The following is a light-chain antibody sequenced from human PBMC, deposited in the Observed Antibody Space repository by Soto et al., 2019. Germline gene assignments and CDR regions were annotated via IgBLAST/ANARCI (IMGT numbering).Light chain of an antibody. CDR3: SSYAGNSNWVV. Sequence: QSVLTQPPSASGSPGQSVTISCTGTSSDVGGYNYVSWYRHHPAKAPKLMIYEVNKRPSGVPDRFFGSKSDNTASLTVSGLQAEDEADYHCSSYAGNSNWVVFGGGTKVTVL. V-gene: IGLV2-8*01. CDR1: SSDVGGYNY. J-gene: IGLJ2*01. CDR2: EVN.